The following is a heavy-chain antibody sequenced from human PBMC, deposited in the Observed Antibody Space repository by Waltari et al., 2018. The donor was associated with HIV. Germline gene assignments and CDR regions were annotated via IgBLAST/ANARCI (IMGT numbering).Heavy chain of an antibody. CDR3: VREAGYCSAGRCHSEEH. D-gene: IGHD2-15*01. J-gene: IGHJ4*02. CDR1: GESFSIYF. Sequence: QVHLQQWGAGLLKPSETLSLTCAVYGESFSIYFWSWIRQSPGKGLEWIGETHHTGSTNYNPSLKSRVTISADPSKNQASLKLTSVTAADTATYYCVREAGYCSAGRCHSEEHWGQGTLVAVSP. V-gene: IGHV4-34*01. CDR2: THHTGST.